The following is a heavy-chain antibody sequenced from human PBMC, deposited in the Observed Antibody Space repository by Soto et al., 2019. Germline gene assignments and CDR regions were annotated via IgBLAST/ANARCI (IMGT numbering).Heavy chain of an antibody. CDR1: GGSITSYY. V-gene: IGHV4-59*01. CDR2: IHCSENI. Sequence: QVQLQGSGPGLVKPSETLSLTCTVSGGSITSYYWSWIRQSPGKGLEWIGYIHCSENIKYNPSLTSRVTISLDTSKNQFSLKLTSMTAADTAVYYCAAEGGSKTFWGQGILVTVSS. CDR3: AAEGGSKTF. J-gene: IGHJ4*02. D-gene: IGHD3-16*01.